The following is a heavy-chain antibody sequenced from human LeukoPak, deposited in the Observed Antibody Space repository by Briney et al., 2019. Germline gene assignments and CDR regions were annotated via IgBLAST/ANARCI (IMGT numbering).Heavy chain of an antibody. CDR1: GFTFSSYA. J-gene: IGHJ6*03. CDR3: AREIYSYGFGYYYYYMDV. Sequence: GGSLRLSCAASGFTFSSYAMHWVRQAPGKGLEWMAVISYDGSNKYYADSVKGRFTISRDNSKNTLYLQMNSLRAEDTAVYYCAREIYSYGFGYYYYYMDVWGKGTTVTVSS. CDR2: ISYDGSNK. V-gene: IGHV3-30*04. D-gene: IGHD5-18*01.